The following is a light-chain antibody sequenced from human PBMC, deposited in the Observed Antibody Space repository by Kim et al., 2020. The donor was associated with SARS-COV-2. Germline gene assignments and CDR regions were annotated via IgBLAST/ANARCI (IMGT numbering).Light chain of an antibody. CDR2: DVS. V-gene: IGLV2-14*03. CDR1: SGDVGAYNR. Sequence: QSLTISCTGTSGDVGAYNRVSWYQQHPSKAPKLMISDVSDRPSGVSNRFSGSKSDNTASLTISGLQAEDEVDYFCSSLTSGATSVVFGGGTQLTVL. CDR3: SSLTSGATSVV. J-gene: IGLJ2*01.